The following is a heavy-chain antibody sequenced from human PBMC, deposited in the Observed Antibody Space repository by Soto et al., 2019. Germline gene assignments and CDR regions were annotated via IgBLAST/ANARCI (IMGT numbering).Heavy chain of an antibody. J-gene: IGHJ1*01. V-gene: IGHV1-18*01. CDR3: ARPDFGVEPAAPYIYH. CDR2: ISASNGDT. D-gene: IGHD3-10*01. Sequence: QVQLVQSGAEVKKPGASVKVSCKASGYTFTSFVISWVRQAPGQGLEWMGWISASNGDTNSAQKFQGRLTMATDTSTKTAYMELRSLQSEDTAGYYCARPDFGVEPAAPYIYHWGQGT. CDR1: GYTFTSFV.